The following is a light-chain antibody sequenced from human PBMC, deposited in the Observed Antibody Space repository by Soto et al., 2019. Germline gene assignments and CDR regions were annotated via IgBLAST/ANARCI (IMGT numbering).Light chain of an antibody. Sequence: DIVMTQSPDSLALSLGERATINCKSSQSVLYRSDNKNYLAWYQQKPGQPPKLLIYWASTRESGVPDRFSGSGYGTDFTLTINSLQAEDVAVYYCQQYYNSPSSTFGQGTKVEIK. CDR3: QQYYNSPSST. CDR1: QSVLYRSDNKNY. CDR2: WAS. J-gene: IGKJ2*01. V-gene: IGKV4-1*01.